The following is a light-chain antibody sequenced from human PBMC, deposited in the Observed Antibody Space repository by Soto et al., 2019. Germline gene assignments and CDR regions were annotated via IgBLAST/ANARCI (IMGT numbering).Light chain of an antibody. CDR1: QSVTSNY. CDR3: QQYYSSPSFT. Sequence: EIVLTQSPGTLSLSPGERATLSCRASQSVTSNYLAWYHQKPGQAPRLLIYGTSNRATGVPDRFRGSGSGTDFTLTISRLEPEDVAVYYCQQYYSSPSFTFGQGTKLEIK. J-gene: IGKJ2*01. V-gene: IGKV3-20*01. CDR2: GTS.